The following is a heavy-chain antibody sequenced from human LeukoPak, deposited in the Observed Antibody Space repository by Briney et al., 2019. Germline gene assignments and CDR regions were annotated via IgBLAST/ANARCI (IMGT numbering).Heavy chain of an antibody. CDR3: AKDTASNYDTMDV. CDR2: ISWNSGSI. V-gene: IGHV3-9*01. Sequence: PGGSLRLSCAASGFTFDDYAMHWVRQAPGKGLEWVSGISWNSGSIGYADSVKGRFTISRDNAKNSLYLQMNSLRAEDTALYYCAKDTASNYDTMDVWGQGTTVTVS. CDR1: GFTFDDYA. J-gene: IGHJ6*02. D-gene: IGHD3-9*01.